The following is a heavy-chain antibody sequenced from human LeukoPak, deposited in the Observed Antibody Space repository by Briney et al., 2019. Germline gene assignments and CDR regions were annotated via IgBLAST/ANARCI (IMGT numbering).Heavy chain of an antibody. J-gene: IGHJ5*02. Sequence: GASVKVSCKASGYTFTSYGISWVRQAPGQGLEWMGWISAYNGNTNYAQKLQGRVTMTTDTSTSTAYMELRGLRSDDTAVYYCARDSPYGKYYDFWSGYYTGNWFDPWGQGTLVTVSS. CDR2: ISAYNGNT. CDR3: ARDSPYGKYYDFWSGYYTGNWFDP. CDR1: GYTFTSYG. V-gene: IGHV1-18*01. D-gene: IGHD3-3*01.